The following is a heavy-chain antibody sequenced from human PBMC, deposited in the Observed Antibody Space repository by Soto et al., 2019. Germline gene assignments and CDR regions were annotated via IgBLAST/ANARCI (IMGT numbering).Heavy chain of an antibody. D-gene: IGHD2-21*01. Sequence: GGSLRLSCAASGFTFSSYGMHWVRQAPGKGLEWMAVISYDGSNKYYADSVKGRFTISRDNSKNTLYLQMNSLRAEDTAVYYCAKDRRDYSYYYYGMDVWGQGTTVTVSS. CDR3: AKDRRDYSYYYYGMDV. CDR1: GFTFSSYG. CDR2: ISYDGSNK. J-gene: IGHJ6*02. V-gene: IGHV3-30*18.